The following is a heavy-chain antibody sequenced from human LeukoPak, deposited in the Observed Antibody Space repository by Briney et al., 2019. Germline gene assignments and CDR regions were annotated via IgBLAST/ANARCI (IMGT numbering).Heavy chain of an antibody. Sequence: GGSLRLSCAASGFTFSSYAMSWVRQAPGKGLEWVSAISGSGGSTYYADSVKGRFTISRDNSKNTLYLQMNSLRAEDTAVYYCAKEAVGYCSGGSCYSPYHFDYWGQGTLVTVSS. V-gene: IGHV3-23*01. D-gene: IGHD2-15*01. CDR1: GFTFSSYA. CDR3: AKEAVGYCSGGSCYSPYHFDY. CDR2: ISGSGGST. J-gene: IGHJ4*02.